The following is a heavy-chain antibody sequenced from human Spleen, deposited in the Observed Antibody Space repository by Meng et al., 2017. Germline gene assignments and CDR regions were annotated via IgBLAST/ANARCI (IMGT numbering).Heavy chain of an antibody. V-gene: IGHV4-30-4*01. CDR2: IYYSGST. Sequence: QVQLLESGPGLVKPSQTLSLTCTVSGGSISSGDYYWSWVRQPPGKGLEWIGYIYYSGSTYYNPSLKSRLTISVDTSKKQFSLKLSSVTAADTAVYYCARESVAGTHWFDPWGQGTLVTVSS. CDR3: ARESVAGTHWFDP. J-gene: IGHJ5*02. CDR1: GGSISSGDYY. D-gene: IGHD6-19*01.